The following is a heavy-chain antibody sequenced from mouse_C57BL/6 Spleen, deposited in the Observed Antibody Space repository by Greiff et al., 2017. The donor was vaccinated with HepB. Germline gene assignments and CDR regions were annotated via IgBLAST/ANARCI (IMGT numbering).Heavy chain of an antibody. CDR1: GFTFSDYG. V-gene: IGHV5-17*01. CDR2: ISSGSSTI. CDR3: ARQVLRWYFDV. D-gene: IGHD1-1*01. J-gene: IGHJ1*03. Sequence: EVKLMESGEGLVKPGGSLKLSCAASGFTFSDYGMHWVRQAPEKGLEWVAYISSGSSTIYYADTVKGRFTISRDNAKNTLFLQMTSLRSEDTAMYYCARQVLRWYFDVWGTGTTVTVSS.